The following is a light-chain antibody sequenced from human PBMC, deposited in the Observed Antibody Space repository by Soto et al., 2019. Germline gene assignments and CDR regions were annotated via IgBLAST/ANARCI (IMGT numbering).Light chain of an antibody. V-gene: IGKV1-12*01. J-gene: IGKJ5*01. CDR3: QQTDTLPST. Sequence: DIQMTQSPSALSAAVGERVTITCRASQVMSSWLAWYQQKPGKAPKLLIFAASTLQSGVPSRFSGSGSRTDFTLTITSLQPEDIGTYYCQQTDTLPSTFGQGTRLEIK. CDR2: AAS. CDR1: QVMSSW.